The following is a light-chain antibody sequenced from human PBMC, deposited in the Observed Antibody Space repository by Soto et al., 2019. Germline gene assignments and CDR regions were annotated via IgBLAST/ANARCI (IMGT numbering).Light chain of an antibody. CDR2: DVV. J-gene: IGLJ1*01. V-gene: IGLV2-14*01. Sequence: QSGRTQLASLFASAGQSSTISCTGTSSDVGAYNYVSWYQQYPGKAPKLIIYDVVKRPAGISNRFSGSKSGNTASLTISGLQAEDEADYYCASYGTVGTLYVFGTGTKVTV. CDR3: ASYGTVGTLYV. CDR1: SSDVGAYNY.